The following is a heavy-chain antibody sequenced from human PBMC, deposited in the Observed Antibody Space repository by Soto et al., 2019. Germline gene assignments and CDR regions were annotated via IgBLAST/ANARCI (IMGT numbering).Heavy chain of an antibody. D-gene: IGHD1-26*01. J-gene: IGHJ4*02. CDR2: TYYRAKWFN. CDR1: GDTVSSNSAA. V-gene: IGHV6-1*01. Sequence: QALSLTSAISGDTVSSNSAACNLIRHSPSRGLEWLGRTYYRAKWFNDYAVSVKSRITISPDTSKNQFSLQLNSVTPEDTAVYYCAREGNIVGATDYWGQGTLVTVSS. CDR3: AREGNIVGATDY.